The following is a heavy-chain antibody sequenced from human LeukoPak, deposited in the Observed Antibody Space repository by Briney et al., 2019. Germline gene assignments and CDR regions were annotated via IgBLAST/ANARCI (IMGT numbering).Heavy chain of an antibody. CDR2: INHDGST. V-gene: IGHV4-34*01. Sequence: SETLSLTCAVYGGSFSGYYWSWIRQSPGKGLEWIGQINHDGSTNYNPFLRSRVTVSVDTSKNQFSLKVTSVTAADTAVYYCARRGIGSSNYYQGDFDYWGRGTLVTVSS. CDR1: GGSFSGYY. J-gene: IGHJ4*02. CDR3: ARRGIGSSNYYQGDFDY. D-gene: IGHD3-10*01.